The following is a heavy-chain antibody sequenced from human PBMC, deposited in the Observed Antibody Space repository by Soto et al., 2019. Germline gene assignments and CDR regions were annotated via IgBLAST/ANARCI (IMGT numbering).Heavy chain of an antibody. D-gene: IGHD6-19*01. J-gene: IGHJ4*02. Sequence: EMQLLESGGGLVQPGGSLRLFCAASVFTFTNYAMTWVRQAPGKGLEWVSTITPTGATFYGDTVKGRFTISRDNSRSTVFLQMNSLRAEDTAMYYCARTDKFNSQSSGWANRFDYWGQGTLVTVSS. CDR2: ITPTGAT. CDR1: VFTFTNYA. CDR3: ARTDKFNSQSSGWANRFDY. V-gene: IGHV3-23*01.